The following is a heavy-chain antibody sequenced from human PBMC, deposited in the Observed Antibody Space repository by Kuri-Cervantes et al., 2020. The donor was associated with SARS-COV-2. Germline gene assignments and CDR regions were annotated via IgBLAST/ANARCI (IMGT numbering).Heavy chain of an antibody. D-gene: IGHD2-2*01. J-gene: IGHJ4*02. CDR2: INSDGSST. Sequence: GESLKISCAASGFTFSSYWMHWVRQAPGKGLVWVSRINSDGSSTSYADSVKGRFTISRDNAKNTLYLRMNSLRAEDTAVYYCASDIVVVPAARQETDYWGQGTLVTVSS. V-gene: IGHV3-74*01. CDR1: GFTFSSYW. CDR3: ASDIVVVPAARQETDY.